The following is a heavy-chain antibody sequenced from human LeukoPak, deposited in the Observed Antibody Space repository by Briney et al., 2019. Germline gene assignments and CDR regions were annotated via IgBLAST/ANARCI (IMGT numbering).Heavy chain of an antibody. Sequence: PGGSLRLSCAASGFTFDDYAMHWVRQAPGKGLEWVSGISWNSGSIGYADSVKGRFTISRDNAKNSLYLQMNSLRAEDTAVYYCARNYDFWSGYLHYSYMDVWGKGTTVTVSS. D-gene: IGHD3-3*01. V-gene: IGHV3-9*01. CDR3: ARNYDFWSGYLHYSYMDV. CDR2: ISWNSGSI. J-gene: IGHJ6*03. CDR1: GFTFDDYA.